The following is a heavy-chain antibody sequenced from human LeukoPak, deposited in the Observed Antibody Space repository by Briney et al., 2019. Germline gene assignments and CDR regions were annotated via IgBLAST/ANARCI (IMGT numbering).Heavy chain of an antibody. CDR1: GASLSSYY. V-gene: IGHV4-59*01. J-gene: IGHJ4*02. CDR2: ISDTGKT. Sequence: SETLSLTCSVSGASLSSYYWGWIRQSPGKGVEWVGYISDTGKTDYNPSLKSRVTISVDTSKNQFSLKLSSVTAADTAVYYCARGDVGYYDFWSGYPRAFDYWGQGTLVTVSS. D-gene: IGHD3-3*01. CDR3: ARGDVGYYDFWSGYPRAFDY.